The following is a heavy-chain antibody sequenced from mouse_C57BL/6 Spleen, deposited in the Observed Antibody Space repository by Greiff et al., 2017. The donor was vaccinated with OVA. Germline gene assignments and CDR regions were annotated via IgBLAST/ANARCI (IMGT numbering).Heavy chain of an antibody. J-gene: IGHJ3*01. CDR2: ISSGSSTI. V-gene: IGHV5-17*01. CDR3: ARGNYCSGYAWFAY. D-gene: IGHD1-1*01. Sequence: EVKLMESGGGLVKPGGSLKLSCAASGFTFSDYGMHWVRQAPEKGLEWVAYISSGSSTIYYADTVKGRFTISRDNANNTLYLQMTSLRSEDTAMYYCARGNYCSGYAWFAYWGQGTLVTVSA. CDR1: GFTFSDYG.